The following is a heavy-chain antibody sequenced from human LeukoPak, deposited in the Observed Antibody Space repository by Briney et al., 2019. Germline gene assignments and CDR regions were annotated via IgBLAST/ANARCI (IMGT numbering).Heavy chain of an antibody. CDR1: GGSISSYY. CDR2: IYYSGST. V-gene: IGHV4-59*12. CDR3: ARVPRYYYYGMDV. Sequence: PSETLSLTCTVSGGSISSYYWSWIRQPPGKGLEWIGYIYYSGSTYYNPSLKSRVTISVDTSKNQFSLKLSSVTAADTAVYYCARVPRYYYYGMDVWGQGTTVTVSS. J-gene: IGHJ6*02. D-gene: IGHD3-10*01.